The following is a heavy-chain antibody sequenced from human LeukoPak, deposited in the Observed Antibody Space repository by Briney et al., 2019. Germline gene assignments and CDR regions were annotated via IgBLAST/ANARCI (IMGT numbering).Heavy chain of an antibody. J-gene: IGHJ4*02. CDR3: ARTPGE. CDR1: GGSISSFY. Sequence: PSETLSLTCTVSGGSISSFYWSWIRQPPGKGLEWIGNIYNSGSTNYNPSLKSRVTISADTSKNQFSLKLSSVTAADTAVYFYARTPGEWGQGTLVTVSS. CDR2: IYNSGST. D-gene: IGHD2-21*01. V-gene: IGHV4-59*01.